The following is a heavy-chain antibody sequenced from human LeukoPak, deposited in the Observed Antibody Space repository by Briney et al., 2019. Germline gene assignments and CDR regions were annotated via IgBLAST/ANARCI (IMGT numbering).Heavy chain of an antibody. CDR1: GFTSSSYS. V-gene: IGHV3-21*06. CDR3: ARDPGYSYGDAFDI. J-gene: IGHJ3*02. D-gene: IGHD5-18*01. CDR2: ISSSSSYV. Sequence: GGSLRLSCAASGFTSSSYSMNWVRQAPGKGLEWVSSISSSSSYVYYADSVKGRFTISRDNAKNSLYLQMNSLRAEDTAVYYCARDPGYSYGDAFDIWGQGTMVTVSS.